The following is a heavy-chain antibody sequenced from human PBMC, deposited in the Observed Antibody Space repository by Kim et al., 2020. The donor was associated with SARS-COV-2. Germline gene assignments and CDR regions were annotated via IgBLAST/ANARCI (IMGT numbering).Heavy chain of an antibody. J-gene: IGHJ4*02. D-gene: IGHD3-22*01. CDR1: GFTFSSYG. CDR3: AKGLGDYYDSSGIDY. V-gene: IGHV3-30*18. CDR2: ISYDGSNK. Sequence: GGSLRLSCAASGFTFSSYGMHWVRQAPGKGLEWVAVISYDGSNKYYADSVKGRFTISRDNSKNTLYLQMNSLRAEDTAVYYCAKGLGDYYDSSGIDYWGPGTLVTVSS.